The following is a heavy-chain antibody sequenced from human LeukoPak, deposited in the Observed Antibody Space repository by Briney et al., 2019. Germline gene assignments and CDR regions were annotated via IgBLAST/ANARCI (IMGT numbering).Heavy chain of an antibody. J-gene: IGHJ6*02. D-gene: IGHD3-22*01. CDR2: ISYDGSNR. V-gene: IGHV3-30*18. Sequence: GGSLRLSCAGSGLTFSAFGMHWVRQAPGKGLEWVAVISYDGSNRYYADSVKGRFTISRDNSKNTLFLQMNSLRGDDTAVYYCAKERHYYDLFYGMDVWGQGTTVTVSS. CDR3: AKERHYYDLFYGMDV. CDR1: GLTFSAFG.